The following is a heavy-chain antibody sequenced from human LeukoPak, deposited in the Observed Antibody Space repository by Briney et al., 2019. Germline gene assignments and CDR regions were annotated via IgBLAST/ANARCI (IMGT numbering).Heavy chain of an antibody. Sequence: GGSLKLSCAASGFTFSGSAMHWVRQASGKGLEWVGRIRSKANSYATAYAASVKGRLTISRDDSKNTAYLQMNSLKTEDTAVYYCTSLEARGDIDYWGQGTLVTVSS. CDR1: GFTFSGSA. V-gene: IGHV3-73*01. CDR3: TSLEARGDIDY. CDR2: IRSKANSYAT. J-gene: IGHJ4*02. D-gene: IGHD4-17*01.